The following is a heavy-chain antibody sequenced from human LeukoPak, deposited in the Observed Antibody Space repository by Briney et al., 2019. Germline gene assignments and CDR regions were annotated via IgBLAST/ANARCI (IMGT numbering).Heavy chain of an antibody. Sequence: GGSLRLSCAASGFTFTNYAMSWVRQAPGKGLEWVSAISGSGGSTYYADSVKGRFTISRDNSKNTLYLQMNSLRAEDTAVYYCAKTPHLSGSYYDYWGQGTLVTVSS. V-gene: IGHV3-23*01. CDR1: GFTFTNYA. J-gene: IGHJ4*02. CDR3: AKTPHLSGSYYDY. D-gene: IGHD1-26*01. CDR2: ISGSGGST.